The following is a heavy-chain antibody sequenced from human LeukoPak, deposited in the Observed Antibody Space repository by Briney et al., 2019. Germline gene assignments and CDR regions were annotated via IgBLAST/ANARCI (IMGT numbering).Heavy chain of an antibody. CDR1: GFTFTSSA. CDR2: IVVGSGNT. J-gene: IGHJ1*01. Sequence: GTSVKVSCKASGFTFTSSAMQWVRQALGQRLEWIGWIVVGSGNTNYAQKFQERVTITRDMSTSTAYMELSSLRSEDTAVYYCAAGPTDDEWYYDSSGYYYGSGYFQHWGQGTLVTVSS. CDR3: AAGPTDDEWYYDSSGYYYGSGYFQH. D-gene: IGHD3-22*01. V-gene: IGHV1-58*02.